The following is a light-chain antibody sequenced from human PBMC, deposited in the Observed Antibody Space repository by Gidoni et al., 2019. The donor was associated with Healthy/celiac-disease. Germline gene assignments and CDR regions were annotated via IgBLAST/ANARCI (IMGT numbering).Light chain of an antibody. CDR1: QAISNY. Sequence: DIQMTQCPSSLSASVGDRVTLTCQSSQAISNYLNWYQHKPGKASKLLIYDASNLDTGVPSRFLGSGSVTVFTFTISSLQPEDIATYYCQPYDNLPLTSGGGTKVEIK. V-gene: IGKV1-33*01. CDR3: QPYDNLPLT. J-gene: IGKJ4*01. CDR2: DAS.